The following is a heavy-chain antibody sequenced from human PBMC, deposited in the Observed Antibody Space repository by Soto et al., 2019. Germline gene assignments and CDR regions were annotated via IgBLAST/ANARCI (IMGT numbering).Heavy chain of an antibody. Sequence: EVKLLESGGGLVQPGGSLRLSCAASGFTFSSYAMSWVRQAPGKGLEWVSAISGSGGSTYYADSVKGRFTISRDNSKNTLYLQMNSLRAEDTAVYYWVLWTPYCFDYWGQGTLVTVYS. V-gene: IGHV3-23*01. CDR3: VLWTPYCFDY. CDR1: GFTFSSYA. CDR2: ISGSGGST. D-gene: IGHD3-10*01. J-gene: IGHJ4*02.